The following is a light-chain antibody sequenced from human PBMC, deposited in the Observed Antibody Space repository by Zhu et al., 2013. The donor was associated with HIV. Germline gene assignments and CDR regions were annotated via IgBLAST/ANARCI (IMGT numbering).Light chain of an antibody. CDR3: SSYASTTPVV. Sequence: QSALTQPASVSGSPGQSITISCTGTSSDVGDYNYVSWYQQHPGKAPKLMIYEVSNRPSGVSIRFSGSKSGNTASLTISGLQAEDEADYYCSSYASTTPVVFGGGTKLTVL. CDR1: SSDVGDYNY. J-gene: IGLJ2*01. V-gene: IGLV2-14*01. CDR2: EVS.